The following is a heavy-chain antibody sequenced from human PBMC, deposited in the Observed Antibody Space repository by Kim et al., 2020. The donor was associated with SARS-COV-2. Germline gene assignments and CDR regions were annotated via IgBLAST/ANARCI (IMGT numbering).Heavy chain of an antibody. J-gene: IGHJ1*01. D-gene: IGHD7-27*01. CDR3: ATDIEGQSGE. V-gene: IGHV3-74*03. CDR2: IDENGAIT. Sequence: GGSLRLSCVVSGFTLRIYWMHWVRQAPGQGLVWVSRIDENGAITTYADSVKGLFTISRDNSKNTLYLQMASLRAEDTAVYYCATDIEGQSGEWGQGT. CDR1: GFTLRIYW.